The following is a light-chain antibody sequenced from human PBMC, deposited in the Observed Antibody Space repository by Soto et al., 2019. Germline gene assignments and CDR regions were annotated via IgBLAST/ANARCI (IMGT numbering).Light chain of an antibody. J-gene: IGLJ7*01. CDR1: SSNIGSNS. CDR3: AVWDDSLNAAV. CDR2: SND. Sequence: QLVLTQPPSASGTPGQRVTISCSGRSSNIGSNSVNWYQQLPETSPKLLIYSNDLRFSGVPDRFSGSKSGTSASLAISGLQSEDEGDYYCAVWDDSLNAAVFGGGTQLTVL. V-gene: IGLV1-44*01.